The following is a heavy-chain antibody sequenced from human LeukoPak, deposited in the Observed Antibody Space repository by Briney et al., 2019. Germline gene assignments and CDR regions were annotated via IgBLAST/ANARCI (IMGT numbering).Heavy chain of an antibody. D-gene: IGHD6-19*01. CDR3: ARLGQGLPPSYYYGMDV. J-gene: IGHJ6*02. Sequence: GGSLRLSCAASGFTASSNYMSWVRQAPGEGLECGSVISSGDSTYYTDSVTGRFTISRDNSKNTLYLQMNSLRAEDTAVYYCARLGQGLPPSYYYGMDVWGQGTTVTVSS. CDR1: GFTASSNY. V-gene: IGHV3-66*01. CDR2: ISSGDST.